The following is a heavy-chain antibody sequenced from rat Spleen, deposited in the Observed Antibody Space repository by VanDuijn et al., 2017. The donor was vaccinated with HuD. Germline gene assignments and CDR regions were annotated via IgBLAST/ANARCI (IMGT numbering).Heavy chain of an antibody. CDR2: IIYDGSGT. CDR1: GFTFTDYN. Sequence: EVQLVESGGGLVQPGRSLKLSCAASGFTFTDYNMAWVRQAPKKGLEWVATIIYDGSGTYYRDSVKGRFTISRDNVKSTLYLQMDSLRSEDTATYYCAKGGYNYGWFAYWGQGTLVTVSS. J-gene: IGHJ3*01. CDR3: AKGGYNYGWFAY. D-gene: IGHD1-4*01. V-gene: IGHV5S10*01.